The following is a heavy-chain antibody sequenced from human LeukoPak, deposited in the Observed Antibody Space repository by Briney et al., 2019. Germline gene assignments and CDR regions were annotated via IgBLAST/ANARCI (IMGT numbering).Heavy chain of an antibody. D-gene: IGHD1-26*01. CDR1: GFTFDDYG. V-gene: IGHV3-20*04. Sequence: GGSLRLSCAASGFTFDDYGMSWARQAPGKGLEWVSGINWNGGSTGYADSVKGRFTISRDNAKNSLYLQMNSLRAEDTALYYCATGIVGATNYWGQGTLVTVSS. J-gene: IGHJ4*02. CDR3: ATGIVGATNY. CDR2: INWNGGST.